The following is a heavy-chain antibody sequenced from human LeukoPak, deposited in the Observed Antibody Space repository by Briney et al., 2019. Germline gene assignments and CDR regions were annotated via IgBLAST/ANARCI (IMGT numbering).Heavy chain of an antibody. CDR2: MNPNSGNT. Sequence: ASVKVPCKASGYTFTSYDINWVRQATGQGLEWMGWMNPNSGNTGYAQKFQGRVTMTRNTSISTAYMELSSLRSEDTAVYYCAINDNSRRYFQYWGQGTLVTVSS. CDR1: GYTFTSYD. V-gene: IGHV1-8*01. D-gene: IGHD1-26*01. J-gene: IGHJ1*01. CDR3: AINDNSRRYFQY.